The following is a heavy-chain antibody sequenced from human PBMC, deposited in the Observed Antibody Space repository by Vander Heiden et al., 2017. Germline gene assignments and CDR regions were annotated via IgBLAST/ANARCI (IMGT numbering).Heavy chain of an antibody. D-gene: IGHD3-16*02. CDR2: IYYSGTT. CDR3: ARQCMSTFGGVINY. J-gene: IGHJ4*02. Sequence: QLQLQESGPGLVRPSETLSLTCTVSGGSISSGSYYWGWIRQPPGKGLEWIGNIYYSGTTYYNPSLNSRVTISVDTSKSQFSLKLSSVTAADTAVYYCARQCMSTFGGVINYWGQGTLVTVSS. V-gene: IGHV4-39*01. CDR1: GGSISSGSYY.